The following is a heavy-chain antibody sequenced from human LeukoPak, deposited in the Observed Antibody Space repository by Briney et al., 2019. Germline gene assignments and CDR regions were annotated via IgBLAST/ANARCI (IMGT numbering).Heavy chain of an antibody. Sequence: SETLSLTCAVYGGSFSGCYWSWIRQPPGKGLEWIGEINHSGSTNYNPSLKSRVTISVDTSKNQFSLKLSSVTAADTAVYYCARGSRYYSNYDYWGQGTLVTVSS. V-gene: IGHV4-34*01. CDR3: ARGSRYYSNYDY. CDR1: GGSFSGCY. J-gene: IGHJ4*02. D-gene: IGHD4-11*01. CDR2: INHSGST.